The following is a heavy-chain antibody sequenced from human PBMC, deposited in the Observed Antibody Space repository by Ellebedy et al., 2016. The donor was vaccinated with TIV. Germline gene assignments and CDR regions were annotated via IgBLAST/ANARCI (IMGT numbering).Heavy chain of an antibody. V-gene: IGHV3-7*02. CDR3: SRIVGAMECFDY. J-gene: IGHJ4*02. CDR1: GFTFSSYW. Sequence: GESLKISXAASGFTFSSYWMSWVRQAPGKGLEWVANIKQDGSEKYYVDSVKGRFTISRDNAKNSLYLQMNSLRAEDTAVYYCSRIVGAMECFDYWGQGTLVTVSS. D-gene: IGHD1-26*01. CDR2: IKQDGSEK.